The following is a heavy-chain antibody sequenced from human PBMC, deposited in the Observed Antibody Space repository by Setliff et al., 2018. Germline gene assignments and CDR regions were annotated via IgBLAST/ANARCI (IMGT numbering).Heavy chain of an antibody. J-gene: IGHJ6*03. Sequence: SETLSLTCAVYGGSFSGYYWSWIRQPPGKGLEWIGEINHSGSTNYNPSLKSRATISVDTSKNQFSLKLSSVTAADTAVYYCAREIGYYYYYYMDVWGKGTTVTVSS. V-gene: IGHV4-34*01. CDR1: GGSFSGYY. CDR3: AREIGYYYYYYMDV. CDR2: INHSGST.